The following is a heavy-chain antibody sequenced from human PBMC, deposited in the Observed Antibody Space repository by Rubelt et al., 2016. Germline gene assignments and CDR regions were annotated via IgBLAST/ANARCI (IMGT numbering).Heavy chain of an antibody. V-gene: IGHV4-59*01. Sequence: IRQPPGKGLEWIGYIYYSGSTSYNPSLKSRVTISVDTSKNQFSLKLSSVTAADTAVYYCARDDSSSWYGFDYWGQGTLVTVSS. J-gene: IGHJ4*02. CDR3: ARDDSSSWYGFDY. CDR2: IYYSGST. D-gene: IGHD6-13*01.